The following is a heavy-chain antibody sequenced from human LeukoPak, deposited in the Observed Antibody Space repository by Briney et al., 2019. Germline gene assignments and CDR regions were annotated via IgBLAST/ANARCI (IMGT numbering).Heavy chain of an antibody. CDR3: AGGGPYSSSWYGWFDP. V-gene: IGHV3-7*04. Sequence: GGSLRLSCAASGFTFSSYWVSWVRQAPGKGLEWVANIKQDGSEKYYVDSVKGRFTISRDNAKNSLYLQMNSLRAEDTAVYYCAGGGPYSSSWYGWFDPWGQGTLVTVSS. CDR1: GFTFSSYW. D-gene: IGHD6-13*01. J-gene: IGHJ5*02. CDR2: IKQDGSEK.